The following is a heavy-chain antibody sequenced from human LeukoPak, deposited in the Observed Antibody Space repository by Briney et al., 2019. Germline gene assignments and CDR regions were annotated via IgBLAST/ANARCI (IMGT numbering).Heavy chain of an antibody. CDR2: INHSGST. Sequence: SETLSLTCAVYGGSFSGYYWSWIRQPPGKGLEWIGEINHSGSTNYNPSLKSRVTISVDTSKNQFSLKLSSVTAADTAVYYCARSIHHYDILTGYYSPNFDYWGQGTLVTVSS. CDR3: ARSIHHYDILTGYYSPNFDY. J-gene: IGHJ4*02. CDR1: GGSFSGYY. D-gene: IGHD3-9*01. V-gene: IGHV4-34*01.